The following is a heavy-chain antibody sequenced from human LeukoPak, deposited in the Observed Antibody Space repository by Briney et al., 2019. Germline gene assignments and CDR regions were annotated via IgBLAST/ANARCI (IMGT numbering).Heavy chain of an antibody. CDR3: ARESYSGGSCFDY. J-gene: IGHJ4*02. D-gene: IGHD2-15*01. Sequence: QPSETLSLTCAVYGGPFSGYYWSWIRQPPGKGLEWIGEINHSGSTNYNPSLKSRVTISVDTSKNQFSLKLSSVTAADTAVYYCARESYSGGSCFDYWGQGTLVTVSS. CDR1: GGPFSGYY. CDR2: INHSGST. V-gene: IGHV4-34*01.